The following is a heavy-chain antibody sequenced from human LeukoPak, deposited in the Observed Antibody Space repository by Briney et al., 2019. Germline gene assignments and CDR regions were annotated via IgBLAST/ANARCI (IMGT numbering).Heavy chain of an antibody. Sequence: GRSLRLSCAASGFTFSSYAMHWVRQAPGKGLEWVAVISYDGSNKYYADSVKGRFTIHRDNSKNTLYLQMNSLRAEDTAVYYCARDLYYGSGSYGDAFDIWGQGTMVTVSS. CDR1: GFTFSSYA. V-gene: IGHV3-30*04. J-gene: IGHJ3*02. CDR3: ARDLYYGSGSYGDAFDI. CDR2: ISYDGSNK. D-gene: IGHD3-10*01.